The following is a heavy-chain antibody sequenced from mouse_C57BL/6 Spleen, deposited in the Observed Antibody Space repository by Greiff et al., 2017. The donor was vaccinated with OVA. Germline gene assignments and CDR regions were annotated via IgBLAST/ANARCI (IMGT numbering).Heavy chain of an antibody. Sequence: EVQGVESGGGLVKPGGSLKLSCAASGFTFSDYGMHWVRQAPEKGLEWVAYISSGSSNIYYADTVKGRFTISRDTAKNTLFLQMTSLRSEDTAMYYCARPYYGSSYWYFDVWGTGTTVTVSS. D-gene: IGHD1-1*01. J-gene: IGHJ1*03. CDR1: GFTFSDYG. CDR2: ISSGSSNI. CDR3: ARPYYGSSYWYFDV. V-gene: IGHV5-17*01.